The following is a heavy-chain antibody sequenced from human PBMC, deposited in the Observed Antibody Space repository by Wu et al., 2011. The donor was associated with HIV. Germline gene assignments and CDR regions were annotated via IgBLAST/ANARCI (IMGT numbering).Heavy chain of an antibody. CDR3: ARDESGSSSFYGMDV. D-gene: IGHD1-26*01. J-gene: IGHJ6*02. Sequence: QVQPVQSGAEVKKPGSSVKVSCKASGGTFSTYAISWVRQAPGQGLEWMGRIIPIFGTAIYAHKFQGRLTITADKSSNTASMELTSLKSEDTAVYYCARDESGSSSFYGMDVWGQGTTVTVSS. CDR2: IIPIFGTA. V-gene: IGHV1-69*14. CDR1: GGTFSTYA.